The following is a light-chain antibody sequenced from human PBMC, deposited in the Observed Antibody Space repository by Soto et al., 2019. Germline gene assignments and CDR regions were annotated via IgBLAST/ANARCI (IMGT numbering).Light chain of an antibody. CDR3: QQYHNYPPS. V-gene: IGKV1-16*02. Sequence: DIQMTQSPSSVSAYVGDRVTIACRASQDISIHLAWFQQKPGKAPKSLIFGASSLQSGVPSKFSGSASETDFTLTIDSLQPEDFATYYCQQYHNYPPSFGQGTKVEIK. CDR2: GAS. CDR1: QDISIH. J-gene: IGKJ1*01.